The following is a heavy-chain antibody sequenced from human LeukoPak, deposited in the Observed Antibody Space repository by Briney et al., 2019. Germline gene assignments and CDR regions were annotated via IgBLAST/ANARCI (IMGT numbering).Heavy chain of an antibody. CDR3: ARGGYSSSWTTWFDP. Sequence: ASVKVSCKASGYTFTGYYIHWVRQAPGQGLEWMGWINPNSGGTNYAQKFQGRVTMTRDTSISTAYMELSRLRSDDTAVYYCARGGYSSSWTTWFDPWGQGTLVTVSS. D-gene: IGHD6-13*01. J-gene: IGHJ5*02. V-gene: IGHV1-2*02. CDR2: INPNSGGT. CDR1: GYTFTGYY.